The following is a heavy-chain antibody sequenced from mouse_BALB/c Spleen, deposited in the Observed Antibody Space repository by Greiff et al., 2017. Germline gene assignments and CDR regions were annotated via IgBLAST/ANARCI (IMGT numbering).Heavy chain of an antibody. J-gene: IGHJ1*01. CDR2: INPDSSTI. CDR1: GFDFSSYW. Sequence: EVQGVESGGGLVQPGGSLKLSCAASGFDFSSYWMSWVRQAPGKGLEWIGEINPDSSTINYTPSLKDKFIISRDNAKNTLYLQMSKVRSEDTALYYCATYYYGSSYGCFDVWGAGTTVTVSS. CDR3: ATYYYGSSYGCFDV. D-gene: IGHD1-1*01. V-gene: IGHV4-1*02.